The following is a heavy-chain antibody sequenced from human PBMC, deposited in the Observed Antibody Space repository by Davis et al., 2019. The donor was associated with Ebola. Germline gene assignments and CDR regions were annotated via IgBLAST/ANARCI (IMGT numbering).Heavy chain of an antibody. J-gene: IGHJ4*02. CDR1: GYTFTNYY. D-gene: IGHD3-3*01. Sequence: ASVKVSCKASGYTFTNYYMHWVRQAPGQGLEWMGMINPNDGRTIYAQKFQGRVTVTRDTSTTTVYMDLSSLRSEDTAVYYCARNHYHLWNDYYPTVFDHWGQGTLVTVSS. V-gene: IGHV1-46*01. CDR3: ARNHYHLWNDYYPTVFDH. CDR2: INPNDGRT.